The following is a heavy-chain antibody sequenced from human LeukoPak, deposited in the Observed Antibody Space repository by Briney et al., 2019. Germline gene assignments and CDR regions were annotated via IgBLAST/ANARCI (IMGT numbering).Heavy chain of an antibody. CDR1: GYTFTSYY. Sequence: ASVKVSCKASGYTFTSYYMHWVRQAPGQGLEWMGIINPSGGSTRYAQKFQGRVTMTRDTSTSTVYMELSSLRSEDTAVYYCARVPPYCSSTSCIFTNFDYWGQGTLDTVSS. D-gene: IGHD2-2*01. CDR3: ARVPPYCSSTSCIFTNFDY. J-gene: IGHJ4*02. V-gene: IGHV1-46*01. CDR2: INPSGGST.